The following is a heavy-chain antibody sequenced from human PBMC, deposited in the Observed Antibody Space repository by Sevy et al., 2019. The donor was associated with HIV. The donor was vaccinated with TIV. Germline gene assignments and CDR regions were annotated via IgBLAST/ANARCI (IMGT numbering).Heavy chain of an antibody. V-gene: IGHV5-51*01. Sequence: GESLKNSCKGSGYSFTSYWIGWVRQMPGKGLEWMGIIYPGDSDTRYSPSFQGQVTISADKSISTAYLQWSSLKASDTATYYCASSRSGYSYGNAFDIWGQGTMVTVSS. CDR3: ASSRSGYSYGNAFDI. D-gene: IGHD5-18*01. J-gene: IGHJ3*02. CDR1: GYSFTSYW. CDR2: IYPGDSDT.